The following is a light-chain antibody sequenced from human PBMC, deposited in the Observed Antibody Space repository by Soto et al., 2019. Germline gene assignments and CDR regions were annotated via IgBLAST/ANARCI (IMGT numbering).Light chain of an antibody. CDR3: QQYYSYSRT. CDR1: QTVSGW. CDR2: DVS. J-gene: IGKJ1*01. V-gene: IGKV1-5*01. Sequence: DIQMTQSPSTLSASVGDRVTITCRASQTVSGWLAWYQQKPGKAPKLLIYDVSSLESGVPSRFSGSGSGTEFTLTISSLQPDDFATYYCQQYYSYSRTFGQGTKVDI.